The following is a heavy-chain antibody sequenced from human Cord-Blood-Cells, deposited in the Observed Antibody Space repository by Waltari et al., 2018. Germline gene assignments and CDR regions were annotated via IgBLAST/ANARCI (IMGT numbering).Heavy chain of an antibody. CDR3: ASERGYYGSGSYDAFDI. D-gene: IGHD3-10*01. V-gene: IGHV4-38-2*01. CDR1: GYSISSGYY. J-gene: IGHJ3*02. Sequence: QVQLQESGPGLVKPSETLSLTCAVSGYSISSGYYWGWLRPPPGKGLEWIGSIYHSGSTYYNPSLKSRVTISVDTSKNQFSLKLSSVTAADTAVYYCASERGYYGSGSYDAFDIWGQGTMVTVSS. CDR2: IYHSGST.